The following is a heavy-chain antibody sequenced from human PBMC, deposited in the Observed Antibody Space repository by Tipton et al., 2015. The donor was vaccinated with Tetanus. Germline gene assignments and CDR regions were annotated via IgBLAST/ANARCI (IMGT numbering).Heavy chain of an antibody. D-gene: IGHD2-15*01. J-gene: IGHJ4*02. CDR3: ARVPGAGVGYCSGGNCHYFDY. Sequence: SLRLSCAASGFTFRFYAMSWVRQAPGKGLEWVSDISGSGGSTYYADSVKGRFTISRDNSKTTLSLQMNSLRAEDTAMYYCARVPGAGVGYCSGGNCHYFDYWGQGTLVTVSS. CDR1: GFTFRFYA. CDR2: ISGSGGST. V-gene: IGHV3-23*01.